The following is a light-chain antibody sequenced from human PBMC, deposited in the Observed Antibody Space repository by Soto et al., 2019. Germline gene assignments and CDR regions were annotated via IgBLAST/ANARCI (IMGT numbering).Light chain of an antibody. CDR2: GAS. Sequence: EIVLTNSPVALSLSPGERATLSCRASQSVSSNLAWYQQKPGQAPRLLIYGASTRATGIPARFSGSGSGTEFTLTISSLQSEDFAVYYCQQYASLPWTFGQGTKVDIK. J-gene: IGKJ1*01. CDR1: QSVSSN. CDR3: QQYASLPWT. V-gene: IGKV3D-15*01.